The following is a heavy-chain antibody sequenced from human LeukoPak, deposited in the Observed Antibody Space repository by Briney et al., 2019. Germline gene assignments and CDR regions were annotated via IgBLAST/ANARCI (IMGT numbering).Heavy chain of an antibody. CDR3: AREVRSWFGELFMEYFDY. V-gene: IGHV1-2*06. Sequence: ASVKVSCKASGYTFTGYYMHWVRQAPGQGLEWMGRINPNSGGTNYAQKFQGRVTMTRDTSISTAYMELSRLRSDDTAVYYCAREVRSWFGELFMEYFDYWSQGTLVTVSS. CDR2: INPNSGGT. J-gene: IGHJ4*02. CDR1: GYTFTGYY. D-gene: IGHD3-10*01.